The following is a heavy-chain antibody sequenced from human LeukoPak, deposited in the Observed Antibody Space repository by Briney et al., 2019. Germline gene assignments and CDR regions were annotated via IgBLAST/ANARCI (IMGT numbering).Heavy chain of an antibody. CDR1: GNYW. J-gene: IGHJ4*02. CDR2: INSDGSWT. D-gene: IGHD3-3*01. V-gene: IGHV3-74*01. CDR3: VKEYHSRGFGAYFDY. Sequence: GGSLRLSCAASGNYWMHWVRQVPGKGLVWVSHINSDGSWTSYADSVKGRFTLSRDNSINTVDLQMNSLRAEDTAVYYCVKEYHSRGFGAYFDYWGQGTLVTVSS.